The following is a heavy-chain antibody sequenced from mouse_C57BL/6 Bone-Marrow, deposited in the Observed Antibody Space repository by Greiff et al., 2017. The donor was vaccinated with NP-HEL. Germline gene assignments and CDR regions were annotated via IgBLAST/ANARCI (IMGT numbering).Heavy chain of an antibody. V-gene: IGHV14-3*01. Sequence: VQLKESVAELVRPGASVKLSCTASGFNIKNTYMHWVQQRPEQGLEWIGRIDPANGNTKYAPKFQGKATITADTSSNTAYLQLSSLTSEDTAIYYCSRRGVITTVVATDYWGQGTTLTVSS. CDR3: SRRGVITTVVATDY. CDR2: IDPANGNT. J-gene: IGHJ2*01. D-gene: IGHD1-1*01. CDR1: GFNIKNTY.